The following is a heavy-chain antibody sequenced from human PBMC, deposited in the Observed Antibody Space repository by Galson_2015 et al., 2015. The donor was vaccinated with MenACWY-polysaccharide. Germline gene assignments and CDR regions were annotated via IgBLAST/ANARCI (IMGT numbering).Heavy chain of an antibody. CDR3: ARGSYGNGYGMDV. V-gene: IGHV3-48*03. CDR1: GFIFSSYE. Sequence: SLRLSCAASGFIFSSYEMNWVRQAPGKGLEWVSHITSSTSAIYYADSVKGRFTISRDNAKNSLYLQMSSLRAEDTAGYYCARGSYGNGYGMDVWGQGTTVTVSS. J-gene: IGHJ6*02. D-gene: IGHD1-26*01. CDR2: ITSSTSAI.